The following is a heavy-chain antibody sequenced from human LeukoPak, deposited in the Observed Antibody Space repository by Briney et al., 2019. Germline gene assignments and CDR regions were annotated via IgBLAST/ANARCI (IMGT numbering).Heavy chain of an antibody. J-gene: IGHJ4*02. Sequence: GGSLRLSCAASGFTFSSYGMHWVRQAPGKGLEWVAVISYDGSNKYYADSVKGRFTISRDNSKNTLYLQMKSLRAEDTAVYYCAKEAKALLDYWGQGTLVTVSS. CDR3: AKEAKALLDY. CDR2: ISYDGSNK. V-gene: IGHV3-30*18. CDR1: GFTFSSYG.